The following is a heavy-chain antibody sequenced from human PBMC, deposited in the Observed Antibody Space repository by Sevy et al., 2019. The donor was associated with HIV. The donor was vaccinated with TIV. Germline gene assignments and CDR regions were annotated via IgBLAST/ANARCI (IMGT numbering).Heavy chain of an antibody. Sequence: SETLSLTCTVSGDSISSGDYYWSWIRQPPGKGLEWIGYIYYSGSTNYNPSLRSRVTISVDTSKNQFSLKLSSETAADTAVYYCARAQYYYDRSGNYVLPRYNFDYWGQGALVTVSS. D-gene: IGHD3-22*01. V-gene: IGHV4-30-4*01. CDR2: IYYSGST. J-gene: IGHJ4*02. CDR1: GDSISSGDYY. CDR3: ARAQYYYDRSGNYVLPRYNFDY.